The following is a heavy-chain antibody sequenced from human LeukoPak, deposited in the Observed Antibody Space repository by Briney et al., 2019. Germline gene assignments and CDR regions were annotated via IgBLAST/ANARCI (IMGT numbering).Heavy chain of an antibody. V-gene: IGHV4-34*01. CDR1: GGSFSGYY. CDR3: ASGSSWSHWFDP. J-gene: IGHJ5*02. D-gene: IGHD6-13*01. CDR2: INHSGST. Sequence: PSETLSLTCAVYGGSFSGYYWSWIRQPPGKGLEWIGEINHSGSTNYNPSLKSRVTISVDTSKNQFSLKLSSVTAADTAVYYCASGSSWSHWFDPWGQGTLVTVSS.